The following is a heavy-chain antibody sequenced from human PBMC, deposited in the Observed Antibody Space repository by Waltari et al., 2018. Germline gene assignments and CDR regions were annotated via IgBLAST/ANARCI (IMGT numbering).Heavy chain of an antibody. D-gene: IGHD5-12*01. CDR1: GGSISSSSYY. CDR3: ASGFLRYSGYDPLDY. V-gene: IGHV4-39*07. J-gene: IGHJ4*02. CDR2: IHYSVST. Sequence: QLQLQESGPGLVKPSETLSLTCTVSGGSISSSSYYWGWIRQPPGKGLEWIGSIHYSVSTYYTPSLKSRVTISVDTSKNQFSLKLSSVTAADTAVYSCASGFLRYSGYDPLDYWGQGTLVTVSS.